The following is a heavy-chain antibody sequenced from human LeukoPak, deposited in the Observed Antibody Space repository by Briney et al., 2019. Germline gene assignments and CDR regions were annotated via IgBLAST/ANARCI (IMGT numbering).Heavy chain of an antibody. Sequence: SETLSLTCAVYGGSFSGYYWSWIRQPPGKGLEWIGEINHSGSTNYNPSLKSRVTISVDTSKNQFSLKLSSVTAADTAVYYCARAKRSSSGGSFRRLFGWFDPWGQGTLVTVSS. CDR1: GGSFSGYY. J-gene: IGHJ5*02. CDR2: INHSGST. V-gene: IGHV4-34*01. D-gene: IGHD6-19*01. CDR3: ARAKRSSSGGSFRRLFGWFDP.